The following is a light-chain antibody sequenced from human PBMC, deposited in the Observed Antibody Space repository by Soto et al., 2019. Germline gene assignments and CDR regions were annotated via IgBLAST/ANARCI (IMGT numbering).Light chain of an antibody. J-gene: IGKJ2*02. CDR1: QSLLHSNGYNY. CDR3: MKALQTPRT. CDR2: LGS. Sequence: DIVMTQSPLSLPVTPGEPASISCRSSQSLLHSNGYNYLDWYLQKPGQSPQLLIYLGSNRASGGPERFSGSGSGTDFTLKISRVEAEDVGVYYCMKALQTPRTFGQGTKLEIK. V-gene: IGKV2-28*01.